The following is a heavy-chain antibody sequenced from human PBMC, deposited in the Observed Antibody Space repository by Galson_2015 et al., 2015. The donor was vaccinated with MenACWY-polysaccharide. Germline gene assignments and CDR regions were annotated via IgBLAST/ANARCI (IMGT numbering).Heavy chain of an antibody. CDR3: ARIIAHKYTFADS. Sequence: SVKVSCKASGYTFTSYDINWVRQATGQGLEWMGWMNPNSGNIGYAQKFQGRVTMTSNSAMTTAYMELSSLRSEDTAVYYCARIIAHKYTFADSWGQGTLVTVSS. CDR1: GYTFTSYD. CDR2: MNPNSGNI. J-gene: IGHJ4*02. V-gene: IGHV1-8*01. D-gene: IGHD2-21*01.